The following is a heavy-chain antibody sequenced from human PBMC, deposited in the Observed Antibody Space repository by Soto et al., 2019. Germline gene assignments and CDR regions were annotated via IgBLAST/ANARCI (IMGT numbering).Heavy chain of an antibody. CDR2: IIPILGIA. CDR1: GGTFSSYT. V-gene: IGHV1-69*02. J-gene: IGHJ6*03. Sequence: QVQLVQSGAEVQKPGSSVKVSCKASGGTFSSYTISWVRQAPGQGLEWMGRIIPILGIANYAQKFQGRVTITADKSTSTADMELSSLRSEDTAVDYCASLMTTNEDYYMDVWGKGTTVTVSS. CDR3: ASLMTTNEDYYMDV. D-gene: IGHD2-8*01.